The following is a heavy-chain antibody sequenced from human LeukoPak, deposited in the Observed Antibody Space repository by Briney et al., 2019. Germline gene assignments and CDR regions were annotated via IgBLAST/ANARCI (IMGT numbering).Heavy chain of an antibody. Sequence: GGSLRLSCAASGFSFSRYAMSWVREAPGKRLEWVSIISGSGGNTYYADSVKGRFTISRDNSKNTLFLQMNSLRGEDTAVYYCAKDLPPPSYGALDFWGQGTLVTVSS. CDR2: ISGSGGNT. J-gene: IGHJ4*02. CDR3: AKDLPPPSYGALDF. CDR1: GFSFSRYA. V-gene: IGHV3-23*01. D-gene: IGHD4-17*01.